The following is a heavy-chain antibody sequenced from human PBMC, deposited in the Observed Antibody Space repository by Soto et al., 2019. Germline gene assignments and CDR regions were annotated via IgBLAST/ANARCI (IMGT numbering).Heavy chain of an antibody. V-gene: IGHV3-53*01. Sequence: GPSLRLPCAASGFTVRSSYMSWVRQVPGKGLEWVSVIYSGGSTYYADSVKGRFTISRDNSKNTLYLQMNSLRAEDTAVYYCARGCYTGPAMVCHDALYIWDQGTMVTVSS. D-gene: IGHD5-18*01. J-gene: IGHJ3*02. CDR1: GFTVRSSY. CDR2: IYSGGST. CDR3: ARGCYTGPAMVCHDALYI.